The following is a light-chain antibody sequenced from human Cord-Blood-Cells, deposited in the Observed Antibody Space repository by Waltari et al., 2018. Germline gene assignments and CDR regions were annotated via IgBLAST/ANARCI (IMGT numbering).Light chain of an antibody. CDR1: SRDVGGYNS. J-gene: IGLJ1*01. Sequence: QSALTQPASVSGSPGQSITISCTGPSRDVGGYNSVSWYQQHPGKAPKLMIYEVSNRPSGVSNRFSGSKSGNTASLTISGLQAEDEADYYCSSYTSSSTLYVFGTGTKVTVL. CDR2: EVS. CDR3: SSYTSSSTLYV. V-gene: IGLV2-14*01.